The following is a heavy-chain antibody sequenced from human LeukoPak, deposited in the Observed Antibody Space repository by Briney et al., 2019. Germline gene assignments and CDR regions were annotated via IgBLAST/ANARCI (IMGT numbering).Heavy chain of an antibody. CDR3: SRRPITMNAFDI. V-gene: IGHV4-39*01. CDR1: GGSISSSSYY. D-gene: IGHD3-22*01. CDR2: NRYTHTGST. J-gene: IGHJ3*02. Sequence: PSETLSLTCTVSGGSISSSSYYWGWVRQPPGKGLEWIGSNRYTHTGSTYYNPSLKSRVTISGDTSKNQFSLKLTSVTAADTAVYYCSRRPITMNAFDIWGQGTMVTVSS.